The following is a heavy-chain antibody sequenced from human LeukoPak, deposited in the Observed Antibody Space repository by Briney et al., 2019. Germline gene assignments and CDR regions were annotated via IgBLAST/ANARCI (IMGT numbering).Heavy chain of an antibody. J-gene: IGHJ4*02. CDR1: GFTFSSYS. CDR3: TTDGSGTRAFRGGY. V-gene: IGHV3-15*01. Sequence: PGGSLRLSCAASGFTFSSYSMSWVRQAPGKGLEWVGRIKSKTDGGTTDYAAPVKGRFTISRDDSKNTLYLQMNSLKTEDTAVYYCTTDGSGTRAFRGGYWGQGTLVTVSS. CDR2: IKSKTDGGTT. D-gene: IGHD1-7*01.